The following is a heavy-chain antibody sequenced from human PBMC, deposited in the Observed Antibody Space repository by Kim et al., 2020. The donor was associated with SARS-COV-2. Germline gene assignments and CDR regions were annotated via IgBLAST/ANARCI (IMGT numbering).Heavy chain of an antibody. Sequence: ETLSLTCTVSGGSISSYYWSWIRQPPGKGLEWIGYIYYSGSTNYNPSLKSRVTISVDTSKNQFSLKLSSVTAADTAVYYCARTYGDYPSDAFDIWGQGTMVTVSS. J-gene: IGHJ3*02. D-gene: IGHD4-17*01. CDR2: IYYSGST. CDR3: ARTYGDYPSDAFDI. V-gene: IGHV4-59*01. CDR1: GGSISSYY.